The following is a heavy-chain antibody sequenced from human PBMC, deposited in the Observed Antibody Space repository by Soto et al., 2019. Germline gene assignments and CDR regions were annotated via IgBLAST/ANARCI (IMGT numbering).Heavy chain of an antibody. V-gene: IGHV1-18*01. CDR2: ISAYNGNT. J-gene: IGHJ4*02. D-gene: IGHD3-10*01. Sequence: ASVKVSCKTSGGTFSSYAISWVRQAPGQGLEWMGWISAYNGNTNYAQKLQGRVTMTTDTSTSTAYMELRSLRSDDTAVYYCARGPSYYGSGSCPVPFDYWGQGTLVTVSS. CDR1: GGTFSSYA. CDR3: ARGPSYYGSGSCPVPFDY.